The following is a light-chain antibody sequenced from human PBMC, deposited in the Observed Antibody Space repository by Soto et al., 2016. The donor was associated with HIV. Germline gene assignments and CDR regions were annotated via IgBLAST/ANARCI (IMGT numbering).Light chain of an antibody. CDR3: MQGRQSPWT. J-gene: IGKJ1*01. CDR2: MAF. V-gene: IGKV2-28*01. CDR1: QSLLHGDKNNY. Sequence: DIVMTQSPLSLAVIPGQPASMSCRSSQSLLHGDKNNYLSWYVQRPGQTPELLISMAFRRASGVPDRFSGRGSATAFTLEISRVETEDVGVYYCMQGRQSPWTFGQGTRLE.